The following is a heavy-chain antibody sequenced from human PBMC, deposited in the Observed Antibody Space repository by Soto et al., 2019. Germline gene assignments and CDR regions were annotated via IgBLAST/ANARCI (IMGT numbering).Heavy chain of an antibody. CDR1: GFTFTNSA. D-gene: IGHD6-19*01. J-gene: IGHJ3*02. CDR2: IIPILGIA. V-gene: IGHV1-69*04. Sequence: ASVKVSCKASGFTFTNSAVQWVRQAPGQGLEWMGRIIPILGIANYAQKFQGRVTITADKSTSTAYMELSSLRSEDTAVYYCAVLAVAAQRYAFDIWGQGTMVTVSS. CDR3: AVLAVAAQRYAFDI.